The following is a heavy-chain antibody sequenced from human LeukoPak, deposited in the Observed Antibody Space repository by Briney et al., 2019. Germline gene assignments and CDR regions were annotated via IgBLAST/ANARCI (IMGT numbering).Heavy chain of an antibody. V-gene: IGHV4-39*01. J-gene: IGHJ4*02. D-gene: IGHD6-13*01. Sequence: SETLSLTCSVSGGSIGSSDYFWGWVRQPPGEGLEWIGSIYYSGSTYFNPSLKSRVIMSLDPSKNQFSLRLNSVTAADTAVYYCVRPIRSSWYKGPFDSWGQGTLVTVSS. CDR1: GGSIGSSDYF. CDR3: VRPIRSSWYKGPFDS. CDR2: IYYSGST.